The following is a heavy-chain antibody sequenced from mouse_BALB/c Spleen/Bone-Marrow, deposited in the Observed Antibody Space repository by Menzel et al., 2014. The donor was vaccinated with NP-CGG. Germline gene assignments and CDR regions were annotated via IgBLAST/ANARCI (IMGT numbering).Heavy chain of an antibody. CDR1: GYTFTDYY. CDR3: ASHYRYSYYAMDY. D-gene: IGHD2-14*01. Sequence: VQLQQSGAELARPGASVKLSCKASGYTFTDYYINWVKQRTGQGLEWIGEIYPGSGNTYYNEKFKGKATLTADKSSSTAYMQLSSLTSEDSAVDFCASHYRYSYYAMDYWGQGTSVTGSS. CDR2: IYPGSGNT. J-gene: IGHJ4*01. V-gene: IGHV1-77*01.